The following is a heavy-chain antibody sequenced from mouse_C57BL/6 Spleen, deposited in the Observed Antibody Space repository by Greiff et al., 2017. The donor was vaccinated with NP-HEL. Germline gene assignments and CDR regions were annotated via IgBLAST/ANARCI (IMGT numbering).Heavy chain of an antibody. D-gene: IGHD1-1*01. Sequence: EVQLQESGEGLVKPGGSLKLSCAASGFTFSSYAMSWVRQTPEKRLEWVAYISSGGDYIYYADTVKGRFTISRDNARNTMYLQMSSLKSEDTAMYYCTREGDYYGSSLYYCAMDYWGQGTSVTVSS. CDR2: ISSGGDYI. CDR1: GFTFSSYA. CDR3: TREGDYYGSSLYYCAMDY. J-gene: IGHJ4*01. V-gene: IGHV5-9-1*02.